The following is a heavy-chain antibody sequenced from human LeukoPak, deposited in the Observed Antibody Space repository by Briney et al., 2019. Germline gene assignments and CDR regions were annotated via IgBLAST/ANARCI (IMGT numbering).Heavy chain of an antibody. CDR2: INHSGST. V-gene: IGHV4-34*01. CDR1: GFTVRNNY. J-gene: IGHJ6*03. CDR3: ARELWFGENYMDV. Sequence: ESLRLSCAASGFTVRNNYMSWVRQAPRKGLERIGEINHSGSTNYNPSLNRRSTITIDMSKNQFPLTLNPVTAAATAVYYYARELWFGENYMDVWGKGTTVTISS. D-gene: IGHD3-10*01.